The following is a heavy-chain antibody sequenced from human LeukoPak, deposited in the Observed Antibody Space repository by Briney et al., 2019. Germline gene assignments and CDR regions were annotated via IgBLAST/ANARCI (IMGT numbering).Heavy chain of an antibody. Sequence: GTSVKVSCKASGFTFTNSAMQWVRQARGQRLEWIEWIVVGRGNTNYAQMFQERVTITRDMSTSTAYMELSSLRSEDTAVYYCAADDQRWLEWGQGTLVTVSS. CDR3: AADDQRWLE. D-gene: IGHD6-19*01. CDR2: IVVGRGNT. CDR1: GFTFTNSA. V-gene: IGHV1-58*02. J-gene: IGHJ4*02.